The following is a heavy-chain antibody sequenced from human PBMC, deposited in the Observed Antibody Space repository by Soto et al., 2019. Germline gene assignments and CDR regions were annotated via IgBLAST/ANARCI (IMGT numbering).Heavy chain of an antibody. V-gene: IGHV3-48*02. CDR3: ARDPREWEQRLFDF. J-gene: IGHJ4*02. Sequence: VVLVESGGDLVQPGGSLRLSCAASGFTLSSYSMNWVRQAPGKGLEWVAYISSHSTTMYYADSVKGRFTISRDNARNSLFLQMNSLRDEDTAIYYCARDPREWEQRLFDFWGQGTLVTVSS. CDR1: GFTLSSYS. CDR2: ISSHSTTM. D-gene: IGHD1-26*01.